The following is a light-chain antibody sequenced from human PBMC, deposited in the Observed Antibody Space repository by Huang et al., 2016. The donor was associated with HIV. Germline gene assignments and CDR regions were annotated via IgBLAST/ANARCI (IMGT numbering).Light chain of an antibody. J-gene: IGKJ2*01. CDR3: QQSHSTPYT. CDR1: QSISTY. Sequence: DIQMTQSPSSLSASVGDRVTITCRASQSISTYLNGYQQKPGKSPKVLIYAASTLQRGVPSRFSGSGSGTDFTLTISSLQPEDFATYYCQQSHSTPYTFGQGTKLQ. V-gene: IGKV1-39*01. CDR2: AAS.